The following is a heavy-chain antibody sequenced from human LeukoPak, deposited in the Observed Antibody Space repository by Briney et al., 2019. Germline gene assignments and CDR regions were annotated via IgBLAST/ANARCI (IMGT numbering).Heavy chain of an antibody. CDR2: ISSSSSTI. V-gene: IGHV3-48*04. J-gene: IGHJ4*02. CDR1: GFTFSSYS. D-gene: IGHD1-26*01. CDR3: ARDRGGSYSAIDY. Sequence: QSGGSLRLSCAASGFTFSSYSMNWVRQAPGKGLEWVSFISSSSSTIYYADSVKGRFTISRDNAKNSLYLQMNSLRAEDTAVYYCARDRGGSYSAIDYWGQGTLVTVS.